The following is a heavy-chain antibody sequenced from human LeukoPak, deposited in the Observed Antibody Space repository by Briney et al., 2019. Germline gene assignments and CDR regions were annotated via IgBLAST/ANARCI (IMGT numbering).Heavy chain of an antibody. J-gene: IGHJ4*02. CDR1: GFTFKTYV. CDR2: ISGSSGAT. Sequence: GGSLRLSCAASGFTFKTYVMSWVRQAPGKGLEWVSAISGSSGATYYADPVKGRFTISRDNSKNTLYLQMNSLRAEDTAIYYCVKGRYNWNYGGVFDYWGQGTLVIVSS. CDR3: VKGRYNWNYGGVFDY. V-gene: IGHV3-23*01. D-gene: IGHD1-7*01.